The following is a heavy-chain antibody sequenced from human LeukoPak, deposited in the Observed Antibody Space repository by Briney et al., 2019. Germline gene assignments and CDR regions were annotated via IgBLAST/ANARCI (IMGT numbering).Heavy chain of an antibody. CDR3: VKSSTNYGGWFDS. V-gene: IGHV3-21*01. J-gene: IGHJ5*01. D-gene: IGHD4/OR15-4a*01. CDR2: ISSSSSYI. CDR1: GFTFSSYS. Sequence: GGSLRLSCAASGFTFSSYSMNWVRQAPGKGLEWVSSISSSSSYIYYADSVKGRFTISRDNARNSLSLQVSRLRAEDTAVYYCVKSSTNYGGWFDSWGQGTLVTVSS.